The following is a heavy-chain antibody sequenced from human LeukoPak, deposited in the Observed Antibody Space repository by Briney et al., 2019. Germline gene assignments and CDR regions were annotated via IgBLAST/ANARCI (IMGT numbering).Heavy chain of an antibody. CDR1: GFTFSTYG. V-gene: IGHV3-30*04. Sequence: PGGSLRLSCVASGFTFSTYGMHWVRQAPGKGLDCVAVISHDGSQKYYADSEKGRFTISRDNSKNTLYVQMNSLRAEDTAVYYCAKDGGSGYYYFDYWGQGTLVTVSS. CDR3: AKDGGSGYYYFDY. J-gene: IGHJ4*02. D-gene: IGHD3-22*01. CDR2: ISHDGSQK.